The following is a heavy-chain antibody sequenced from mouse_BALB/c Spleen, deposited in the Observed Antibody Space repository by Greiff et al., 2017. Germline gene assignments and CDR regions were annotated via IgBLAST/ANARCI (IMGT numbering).Heavy chain of an antibody. D-gene: IGHD4-1*01. CDR2: ICSGGST. V-gene: IGHV2-4-1*01. J-gene: IGHJ4*01. Sequence: VQLVESGPGLVQPSQSLSITCTVSGFSLTSYGVHWVRQSPGKGLEWLGVICSGGSTNYNAAFISRLSISNDNSNSHAFFIMNSLQTNDTAMYYCARKELGRSYAMDDWGQGTSVTVSS. CDR3: ARKELGRSYAMDD. CDR1: GFSLTSYG.